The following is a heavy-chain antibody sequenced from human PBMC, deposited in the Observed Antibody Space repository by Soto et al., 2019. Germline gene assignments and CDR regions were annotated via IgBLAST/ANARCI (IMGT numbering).Heavy chain of an antibody. D-gene: IGHD6-19*01. CDR3: ARVLAQWLEFDY. J-gene: IGHJ4*02. Sequence: QVQLQESGPGLVKPSETLSLTCTVSGGSISSYYWSWIRQPAGKGLEWIGRIYTSGSTNYNPSLKSRVTMSVATSTTQFALKLSSVTAADTAVYYCARVLAQWLEFDYWGQGTLVTVSS. CDR1: GGSISSYY. V-gene: IGHV4-4*07. CDR2: IYTSGST.